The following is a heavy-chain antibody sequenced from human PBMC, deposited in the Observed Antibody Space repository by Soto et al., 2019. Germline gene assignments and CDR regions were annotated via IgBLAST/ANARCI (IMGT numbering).Heavy chain of an antibody. V-gene: IGHV1-3*01. CDR2: INAGNGNT. CDR1: GYTFTSYA. J-gene: IGHJ3*02. D-gene: IGHD6-19*01. CDR3: ARAWVIYSSGWYGSGPDAFDI. Sequence: GASVKVSCKASGYTFTSYAMHWVRQAPGQRLEWMGWINAGNGNTKYSQKFQGRVTITRDTSASTAYMELSSLRSEDTAVYYCARAWVIYSSGWYGSGPDAFDIWGQGTMVTVS.